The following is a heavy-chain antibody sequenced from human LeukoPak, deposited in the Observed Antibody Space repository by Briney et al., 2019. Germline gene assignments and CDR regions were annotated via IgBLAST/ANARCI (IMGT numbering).Heavy chain of an antibody. D-gene: IGHD1-26*01. Sequence: PSETLSLTCTVSGGSISSSSYYWGWIRQSPGKGLEWISSIYYSGSTYYNPSLKSRAAISLDKSSNQFSLRLTSVTAADTAMYFCAREEMPGKFDYWGQGTLVTVSS. CDR2: IYYSGST. CDR1: GGSISSSSYY. J-gene: IGHJ4*02. V-gene: IGHV4-39*07. CDR3: AREEMPGKFDY.